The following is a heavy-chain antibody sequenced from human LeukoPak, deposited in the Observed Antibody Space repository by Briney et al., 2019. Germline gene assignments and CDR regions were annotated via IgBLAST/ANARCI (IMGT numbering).Heavy chain of an antibody. Sequence: GRSLRLSCAASGFTFSSYAMHWVRQAPGKGLEWVAVISSDGSNKYYTDSVKGRFTISRDNSKNTLYLQMNSLRAEDTAVYYCATGGKWLPHIRNWFDPWGQGTLVTVSS. D-gene: IGHD5-12*01. CDR2: ISSDGSNK. CDR3: ATGGKWLPHIRNWFDP. V-gene: IGHV3-30*04. J-gene: IGHJ5*02. CDR1: GFTFSSYA.